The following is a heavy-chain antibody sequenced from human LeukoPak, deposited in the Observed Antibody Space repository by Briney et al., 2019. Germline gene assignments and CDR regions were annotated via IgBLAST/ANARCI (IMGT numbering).Heavy chain of an antibody. CDR1: GGSINSYY. Sequence: PSETLSLTCTVSGGSINSYYWSWIRQPAGKGLEWIGRIYASGTTKYNPSLKSRVDMSVDTSKSQFSPKLSSVTAADTAVYFCAREMKGNNDFLTGHYHSYHHGMDVWGQGTMVIVSS. D-gene: IGHD3-9*01. CDR2: IYASGTT. CDR3: AREMKGNNDFLTGHYHSYHHGMDV. V-gene: IGHV4-4*07. J-gene: IGHJ6*02.